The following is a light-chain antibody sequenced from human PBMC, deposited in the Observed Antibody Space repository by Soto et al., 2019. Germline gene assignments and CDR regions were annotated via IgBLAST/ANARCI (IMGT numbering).Light chain of an antibody. V-gene: IGKV3-15*01. CDR3: QQYNDWPLT. Sequence: EIVMTQSPATLSVSPGESATLSCRASQIVSSHLAWYQQKPGQTPRLLIYDASTRATGIPARFSGSGSGTEFTLTISSLQSEDFAVYYCQQYNDWPLTFGGGTRVEIK. CDR1: QIVSSH. J-gene: IGKJ4*01. CDR2: DAS.